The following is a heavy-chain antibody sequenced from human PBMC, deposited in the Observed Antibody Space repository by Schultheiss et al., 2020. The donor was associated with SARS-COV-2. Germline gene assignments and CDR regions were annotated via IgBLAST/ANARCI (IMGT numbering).Heavy chain of an antibody. CDR3: ARDGRSGWYGSFDY. Sequence: GGSLRLSCAASGFTFSSYAMHWVRQAPGKGLEWVAVISYDGSNKYYADSVKGRFTISRDNSKNTLYLQMNSLRAEDTAVYYCARDGRSGWYGSFDYWGQGTLVTVSS. V-gene: IGHV3-30-3*01. CDR2: ISYDGSNK. D-gene: IGHD6-19*01. J-gene: IGHJ4*02. CDR1: GFTFSSYA.